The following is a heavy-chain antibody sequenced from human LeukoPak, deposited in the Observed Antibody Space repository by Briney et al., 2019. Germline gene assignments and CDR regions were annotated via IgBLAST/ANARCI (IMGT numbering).Heavy chain of an antibody. CDR2: MYYSGTT. J-gene: IGHJ5*02. V-gene: IGHV4-39*01. CDR3: AGRKSTTPNWFDP. CDR1: GGSISSSSYY. D-gene: IGHD1-1*01. Sequence: SETLSLTCSVSGGSISSSSYYWGWIRQPPGKGLEWIGSMYYSGTTYYNPSLKSRVTISLDTSKNQFSLRLTSLTAADTAVYYCAGRKSTTPNWFDPWGQGILVTVSS.